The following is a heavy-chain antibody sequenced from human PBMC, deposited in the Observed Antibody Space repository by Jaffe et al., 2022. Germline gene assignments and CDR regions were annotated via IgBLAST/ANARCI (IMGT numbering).Heavy chain of an antibody. J-gene: IGHJ3*02. V-gene: IGHV3-74*01. CDR2: INSDGSST. CDR1: GFTFSSYW. D-gene: IGHD3-22*01. Sequence: EVQLVESGGGLVQPGGSLRLSCAASGFTFSSYWMHWVRQAPGKGLVWVSRINSDGSSTSYADSVKGRFTISRDNAKNTLYLQMNSLRAEDTAVYYCARDRPGEYSSGPNDAFDIWGQGTMVTVSS. CDR3: ARDRPGEYSSGPNDAFDI.